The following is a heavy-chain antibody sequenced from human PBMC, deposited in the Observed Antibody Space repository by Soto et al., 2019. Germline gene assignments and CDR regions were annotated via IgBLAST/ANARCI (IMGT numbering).Heavy chain of an antibody. D-gene: IGHD6-19*01. CDR1: GGSISSYY. J-gene: IGHJ4*02. CDR3: ARQGRIAVAGTILYYFDY. Sequence: QVQLQESGPGLVKPSETLSLTCTVSGGSISSYYWSWIRQPPGKGLEWIGYIYYSGSTNYNPSLKSRVTISVDTSKNQFSLKLSSVTAADTAVYYCARQGRIAVAGTILYYFDYWGQGTLVTVSS. CDR2: IYYSGST. V-gene: IGHV4-59*01.